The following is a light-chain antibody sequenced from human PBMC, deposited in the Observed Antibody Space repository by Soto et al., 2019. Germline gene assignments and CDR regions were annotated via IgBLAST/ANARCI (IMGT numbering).Light chain of an antibody. CDR2: DAS. CDR1: QGISNF. Sequence: DIQMTQSPSSLSASIGDRVTITCQASQGISNFLNWYQQKPGKAPKLLIYDASNLETGVPSRFNGSGSGTDFTFTISSLQPEDIATYYCQQYGNLPYTFGQGTKLEIK. CDR3: QQYGNLPYT. V-gene: IGKV1-33*01. J-gene: IGKJ2*01.